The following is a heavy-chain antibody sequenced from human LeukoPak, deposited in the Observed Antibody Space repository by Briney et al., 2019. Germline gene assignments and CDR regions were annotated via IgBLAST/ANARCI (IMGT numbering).Heavy chain of an antibody. CDR2: ISAYNGNT. D-gene: IGHD6-13*01. Sequence: ASVKVSCKASGYTFTSYGISWVRQAPGQGLEWMGWISAYNGNTNYAQKPQGRVTITTDTSTSTAYMELRSLRSDDTAVYYCARVYSSSWTPADYFDYWGQGTLVTVSS. J-gene: IGHJ4*02. V-gene: IGHV1-18*01. CDR3: ARVYSSSWTPADYFDY. CDR1: GYTFTSYG.